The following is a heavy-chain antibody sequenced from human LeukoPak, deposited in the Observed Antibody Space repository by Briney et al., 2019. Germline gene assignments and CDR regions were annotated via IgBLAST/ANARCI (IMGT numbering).Heavy chain of an antibody. CDR2: INHSGST. V-gene: IGHV4-34*01. CDR3: ARVYSSSFDY. D-gene: IGHD3-10*01. CDR1: GGSFSGYY. Sequence: PSETLSLTCAVYGGSFSGYYWSWIRQPPGKGLEWIGEINHSGSTNYNPSLKSRVTISVDKSKNHFSLKLTSVTAADTAVYYCARVYSSSFDYWGQGTLVTVSS. J-gene: IGHJ4*02.